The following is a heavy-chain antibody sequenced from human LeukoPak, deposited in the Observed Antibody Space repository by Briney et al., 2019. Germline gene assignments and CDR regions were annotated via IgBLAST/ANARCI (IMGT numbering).Heavy chain of an antibody. CDR1: GFVFSNFV. CDR3: ARGHYFKIDY. D-gene: IGHD2/OR15-2a*01. V-gene: IGHV3-74*01. J-gene: IGHJ4*02. CDR2: IPTDDNPT. Sequence: AGGSLRLSCAASGFVFSNFVMHWVRQAPGKGLVWVSRIPTDDNPTNYADFVQGRFTISRDNAKNTVYLQMNNLRAEDTAVYYCARGHYFKIDYWGQGTLVTVSS.